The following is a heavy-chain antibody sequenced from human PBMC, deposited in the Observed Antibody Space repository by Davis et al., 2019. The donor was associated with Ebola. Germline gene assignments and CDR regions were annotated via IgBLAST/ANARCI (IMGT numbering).Heavy chain of an antibody. D-gene: IGHD6-6*01. CDR3: ASARNSIAARPGVYYYYGMDV. CDR1: GGTFSSYA. V-gene: IGHV1-69*04. J-gene: IGHJ6*02. Sequence: SVKVSCKASGGTFSSYAISWVRQAPGQGLEWMGRIIPILGIANYAQKFQGRVTITADKSTSTAYMELSSLRSEDTAVYYCASARNSIAARPGVYYYYGMDVWGQGTTVTVSS. CDR2: IIPILGIA.